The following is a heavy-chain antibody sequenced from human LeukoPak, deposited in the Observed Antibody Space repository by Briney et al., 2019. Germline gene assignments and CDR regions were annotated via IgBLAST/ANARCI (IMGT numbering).Heavy chain of an antibody. Sequence: GGSLRLSCAASGFTFTNHWMSWVRQAPGKGLEWVANIKEDGSEKYYVDSEKGRFIVSRDNVKNSLFLQMNSLRVDDTAVYYCAKSGSSVFWSWGQGTLVTVSS. CDR3: AKSGSSVFWS. D-gene: IGHD3-3*02. V-gene: IGHV3-7*03. J-gene: IGHJ5*02. CDR2: IKEDGSEK. CDR1: GFTFTNHW.